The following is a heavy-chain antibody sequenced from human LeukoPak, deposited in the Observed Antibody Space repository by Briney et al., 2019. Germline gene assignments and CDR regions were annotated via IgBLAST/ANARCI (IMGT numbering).Heavy chain of an antibody. V-gene: IGHV1-69*15. CDR3: ARARHYYDSSGYPNFDY. CDR2: IIPMFGIT. D-gene: IGHD3-22*01. Sequence: SVKVSCKASGGIFSSYAFSWVRQAPGQGLEWMGRIIPMFGITNYAQKFQGRVTITADESTRTAYMELSSLRSEDTAVYYCARARHYYDSSGYPNFDYWGQGTLVTVSS. CDR1: GGIFSSYA. J-gene: IGHJ4*02.